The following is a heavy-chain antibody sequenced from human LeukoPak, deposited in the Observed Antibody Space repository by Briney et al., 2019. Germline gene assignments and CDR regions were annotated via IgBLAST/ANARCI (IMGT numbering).Heavy chain of an antibody. D-gene: IGHD1-26*01. CDR1: GESFKDYY. Sequence: SETLSLTCAVYGESFKDYYWNWIRQPPGKGLEWIGEINHSGSSNYNPSLKSRVTISVDTSKNQFSLKLSSVTAADTAVYYCAREGGELLGYYYYYMDVWGKGTTVTVSS. CDR3: AREGGELLGYYYYYMDV. V-gene: IGHV4-34*01. CDR2: INHSGSS. J-gene: IGHJ6*03.